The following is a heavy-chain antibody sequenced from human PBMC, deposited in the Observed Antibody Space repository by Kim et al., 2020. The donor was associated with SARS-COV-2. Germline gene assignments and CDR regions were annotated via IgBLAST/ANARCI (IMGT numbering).Heavy chain of an antibody. CDR3: ARFGITMVRVPMDV. CDR1: GFTFSSYS. J-gene: IGHJ6*02. V-gene: IGHV3-21*01. D-gene: IGHD3-10*01. Sequence: GGSLRLSCAASGFTFSSYSMNWVRQAPGKGLEWVSSISSSSSYIYYADSVKGRFTISRDNAKNSLYLQMNSLRAEDTAVYYCARFGITMVRVPMDVWGQGTTVTVSS. CDR2: ISSSSSYI.